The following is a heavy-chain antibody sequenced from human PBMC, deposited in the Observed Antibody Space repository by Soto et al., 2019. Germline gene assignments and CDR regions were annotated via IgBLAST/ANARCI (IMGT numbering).Heavy chain of an antibody. J-gene: IGHJ1*01. CDR1: GFTFSSYA. CDR2: ISGSGGST. Sequence: GSLRLSCAASGFTFSSYAMCWVRQAPGKGLEWVSAISGSGGSTYYADSVKGRFTISRDNSKNTLYLQMNSLRAEDTAVYYCAKDSREQWLEYFQHWGQGTLVTVSS. V-gene: IGHV3-23*01. D-gene: IGHD6-19*01. CDR3: AKDSREQWLEYFQH.